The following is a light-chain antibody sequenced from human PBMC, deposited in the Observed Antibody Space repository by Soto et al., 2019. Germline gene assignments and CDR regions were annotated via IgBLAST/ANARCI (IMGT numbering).Light chain of an antibody. CDR3: SSYAGTNIHYV. V-gene: IGLV2-8*01. CDR1: SSDVGGYNY. Sequence: QSVLTQPPSASGSPGQSVTISFTGTSSDVGGYNYVSWYQQHPGKAPKLMIYYVSKRPSGVPDRFSGSKSGNTASLTVSGLQAEDEADYYCSSYAGTNIHYVFGTGTKVTVL. CDR2: YVS. J-gene: IGLJ1*01.